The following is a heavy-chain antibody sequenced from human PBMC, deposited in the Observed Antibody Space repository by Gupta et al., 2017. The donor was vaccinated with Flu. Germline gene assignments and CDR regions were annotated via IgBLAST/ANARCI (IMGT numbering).Heavy chain of an antibody. Sequence: EAQLVESGGGLAQPGGSLRLSCAVSEFIFNRFGMNWVRQAPGKGLEWVSYISSGSNIIYYADSVKGRFTISRDNARNSLYLQMNSLRAEDTAVYYCARDLRHSSGYYYAMDVWGQGTTVTVSS. CDR1: EFIFNRFG. CDR3: ARDLRHSSGYYYAMDV. D-gene: IGHD6-6*01. V-gene: IGHV3-48*01. J-gene: IGHJ6*02. CDR2: ISSGSNII.